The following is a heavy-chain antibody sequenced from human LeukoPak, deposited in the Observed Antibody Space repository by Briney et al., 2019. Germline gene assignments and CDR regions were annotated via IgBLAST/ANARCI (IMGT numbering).Heavy chain of an antibody. V-gene: IGHV4-34*01. CDR3: ARDRLVDTAPDY. J-gene: IGHJ4*02. CDR1: GGSFSGYY. Sequence: SETLSLTCAVYGGSFSGYYWSWIRQPPGKGLEWIGEINHSGSTNYNPSLKSRVTISVDTSKNQFSLKLSSVTAADTAEYYCARDRLVDTAPDYWGQGTLVTVSS. CDR2: INHSGST. D-gene: IGHD5-18*01.